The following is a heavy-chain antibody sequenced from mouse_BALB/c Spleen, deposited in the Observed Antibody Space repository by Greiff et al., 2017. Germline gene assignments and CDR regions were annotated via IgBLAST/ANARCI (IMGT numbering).Heavy chain of an antibody. Sequence: EVQVVESGGGLVKPGGSLKLSCAASGFTFSSYAMSWVRQTPEKRLEWVASISSGGSTYYPDSVKGRFTISRDNARNILYLQMSSLRSEDTAMYYCAKFITTFYFDDWGQGTTLTVSS. J-gene: IGHJ2*01. CDR3: AKFITTFYFDD. D-gene: IGHD1-1*01. CDR1: GFTFSSYA. CDR2: ISSGGST. V-gene: IGHV5-6-5*01.